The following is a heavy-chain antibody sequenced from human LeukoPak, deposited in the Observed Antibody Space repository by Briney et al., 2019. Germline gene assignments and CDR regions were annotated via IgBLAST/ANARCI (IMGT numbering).Heavy chain of an antibody. V-gene: IGHV1-69*01. D-gene: IGHD5-12*01. CDR3: AREDAGAVATRLDAFDI. CDR1: GGTFSSYA. J-gene: IGHJ3*02. CDR2: IIPIFGTA. Sequence: GASVKVSCKASGGTFSSYAISWVRQAPGQGLEWMGGIIPIFGTANYAQKFQGRGTITADESTSTAYMELSSLRSEDTAVYYCAREDAGAVATRLDAFDIWGQGTMVTVSS.